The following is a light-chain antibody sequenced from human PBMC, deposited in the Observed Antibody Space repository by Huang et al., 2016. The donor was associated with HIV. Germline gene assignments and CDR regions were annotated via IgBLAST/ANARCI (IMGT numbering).Light chain of an antibody. Sequence: EIVLTQSPATLSLSPGERATLSCRASQSVSSYLAWYQQKPGQAPRLLIYDASDRATGIPARFSGSGCGTDFTLTISSLEPEDFAVYYCQQRSNWPSYTFGQGTKLEIK. CDR3: QQRSNWPSYT. CDR2: DAS. J-gene: IGKJ2*01. CDR1: QSVSSY. V-gene: IGKV3-11*01.